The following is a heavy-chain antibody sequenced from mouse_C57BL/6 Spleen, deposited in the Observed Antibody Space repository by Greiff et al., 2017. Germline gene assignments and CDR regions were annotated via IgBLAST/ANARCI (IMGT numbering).Heavy chain of an antibody. J-gene: IGHJ2*01. CDR1: GYTFTSYG. CDR3: ARSPYDYDEDYFDY. Sequence: QVQLQQSGAELARPGASVKLSCKASGYTFTSYGISWVKQRTGQGLEWIGEIYPRSGNTYYNEKFKGKATLTADKSSSTAYMELRSLTSEDSAVYFCARSPYDYDEDYFDYWGQGTTLTVSS. V-gene: IGHV1-81*01. CDR2: IYPRSGNT. D-gene: IGHD2-4*01.